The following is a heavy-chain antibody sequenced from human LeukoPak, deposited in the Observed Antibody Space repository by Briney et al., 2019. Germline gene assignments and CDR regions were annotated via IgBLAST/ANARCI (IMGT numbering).Heavy chain of an antibody. CDR3: ARVVGGLFDY. J-gene: IGHJ4*02. CDR1: GGSFSSSNW. V-gene: IGHV4-4*02. CDR2: IYHSGSA. Sequence: PSGTLSLTCAVSGGSFSSSNWWSWVRQPPGKGLEWIGEIYHSGSANYNPSLKSRVTISEDKSKNQFSLKLSSVTAADTAVYYCARVVGGLFDYWGQGTLVTVSS. D-gene: IGHD3-16*01.